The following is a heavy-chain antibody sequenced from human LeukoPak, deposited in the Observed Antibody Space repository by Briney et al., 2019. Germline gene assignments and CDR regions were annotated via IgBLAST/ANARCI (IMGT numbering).Heavy chain of an antibody. J-gene: IGHJ4*02. Sequence: GASVKVSCKASGYTFTSYGISWVRQAPGQGLEWMGWISAYNGNTNYAQKLQGRVTMTTDTSTSTAYMELRSLRSDDTAVYYCARGDYYDSSPIPLFDYWGQGTLVTVSS. CDR2: ISAYNGNT. V-gene: IGHV1-18*01. CDR3: ARGDYYDSSPIPLFDY. CDR1: GYTFTSYG. D-gene: IGHD3-22*01.